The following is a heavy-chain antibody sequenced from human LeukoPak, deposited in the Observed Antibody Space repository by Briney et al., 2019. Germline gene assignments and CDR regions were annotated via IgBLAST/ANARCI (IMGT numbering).Heavy chain of an antibody. CDR2: ISGSGGSK. CDR1: GFSFSRYA. Sequence: GGPLRLPYAASGFSFSRYAMSWVRQAPGKGLKWVSTISGSGGSKYYADSVKGRFTISRDNSKNTLYLQMNSLRAEDTAVYYCAKRLQEAGGYFDYWGQGTLVTVSS. V-gene: IGHV3-23*01. CDR3: AKRLQEAGGYFDY. D-gene: IGHD4-11*01. J-gene: IGHJ4*02.